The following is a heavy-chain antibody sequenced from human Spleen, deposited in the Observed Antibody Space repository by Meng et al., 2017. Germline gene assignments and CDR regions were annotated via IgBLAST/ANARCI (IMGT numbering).Heavy chain of an antibody. V-gene: IGHV3-33*08. CDR2: IWYDGSNK. CDR1: GFTFSSSW. J-gene: IGHJ4*02. Sequence: GESLKISCAASGFTFSSSWMTWVRQAPGKGLEWVAVIWYDGSNKYYADSVKGRFTISRDNSKNTLYLQMNSLRADDTAVYYCARAIWGGSGWYYFDYWGQGTLVTVSS. CDR3: ARAIWGGSGWYYFDY. D-gene: IGHD6-19*01.